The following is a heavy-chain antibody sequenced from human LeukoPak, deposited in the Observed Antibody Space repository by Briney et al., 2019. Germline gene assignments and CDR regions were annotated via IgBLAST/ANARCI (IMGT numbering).Heavy chain of an antibody. V-gene: IGHV3-23*01. Sequence: PGGSLRLSCAASGFTFSSYGMNWVRQAPGKGLEWVSGITGSGSSTYYADSVRGRFTISRDSSKNTLYLQMNSLRAEDTAVYHCAKEGFYDSSGYSPRFDYWGQGTLVTVSS. CDR1: GFTFSSYG. J-gene: IGHJ4*02. CDR3: AKEGFYDSSGYSPRFDY. D-gene: IGHD3-22*01. CDR2: ITGSGSST.